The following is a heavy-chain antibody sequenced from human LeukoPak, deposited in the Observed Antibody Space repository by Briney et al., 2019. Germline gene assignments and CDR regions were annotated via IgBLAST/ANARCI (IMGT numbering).Heavy chain of an antibody. Sequence: GASVKVTLTASGYTFTGYYMHRVRQAPGQGLEWMGWINPNSGGTHYAQKFQGRVTMTRDTSISTVYMELSSLRSDDTAVYYCARVSAGYTSGWHFDYGGWGPLVTVSS. CDR1: GYTFTGYY. CDR2: INPNSGGT. CDR3: ARVSAGYTSGWHFDY. J-gene: IGHJ4*02. D-gene: IGHD6-19*01. V-gene: IGHV1-2*02.